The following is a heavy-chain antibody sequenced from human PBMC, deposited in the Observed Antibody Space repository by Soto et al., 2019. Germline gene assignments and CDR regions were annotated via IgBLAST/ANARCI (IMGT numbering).Heavy chain of an antibody. CDR2: IIPIFGTA. Sequence: QVQLVQSGAEVKKPGSSVKVSCKASGGTFSSYAISWVRQAPGQGLEWMGGIIPIFGTANYAQKFQGRVTITADESTSTAYMELSSLRSEDTAVYYCATYGRYDRSGYYYRVDYWGQGTLVTVSS. D-gene: IGHD3-22*01. J-gene: IGHJ4*02. CDR1: GGTFSSYA. CDR3: ATYGRYDRSGYYYRVDY. V-gene: IGHV1-69*12.